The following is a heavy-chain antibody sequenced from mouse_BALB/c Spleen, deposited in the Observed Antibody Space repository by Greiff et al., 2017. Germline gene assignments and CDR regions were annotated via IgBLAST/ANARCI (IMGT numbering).Heavy chain of an antibody. Sequence: EVHLVESGGGLVKPGGSLKLSCAASGFTFSDYYMYWVRQTPEKRLEWVATISDGGSYTYYPDSVKGRFTISRDNAKNNLYLQMSSLKSEDTAMYYCARDPYYGNYAMDYWGQGTSVTVSS. D-gene: IGHD2-10*01. CDR2: ISDGGSYT. V-gene: IGHV5-4*02. CDR3: ARDPYYGNYAMDY. J-gene: IGHJ4*01. CDR1: GFTFSDYY.